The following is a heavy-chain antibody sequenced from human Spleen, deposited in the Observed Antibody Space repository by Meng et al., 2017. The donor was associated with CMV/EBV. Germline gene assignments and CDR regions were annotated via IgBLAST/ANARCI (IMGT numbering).Heavy chain of an antibody. Sequence: ASVKVSCKASGGTLGSYTISWVRQAPGQGLEWMGWINPNSGGTNYAQKFQGRVTMTRDTSISTAYMELSRLRSDDTAVYYCAREFTIFGVVIYYYYGMDVWGQGTTVTVSS. CDR1: GGTLGSYT. J-gene: IGHJ6*02. V-gene: IGHV1-2*02. CDR3: AREFTIFGVVIYYYYGMDV. CDR2: INPNSGGT. D-gene: IGHD3-3*01.